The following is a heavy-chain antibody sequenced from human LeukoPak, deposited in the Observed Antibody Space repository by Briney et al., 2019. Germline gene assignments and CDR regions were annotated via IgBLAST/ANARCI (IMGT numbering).Heavy chain of an antibody. J-gene: IGHJ2*01. CDR3: ARHRRIVVVIGPDWYFDL. Sequence: NPSETLSFTCTVSGGAISSSSYYWGWIRQPQGWGLGWFGSIYYSGRTYYNPSLKSRLTISVDTSTNQISLKPTSVTPTPTAVYYCARHRRIVVVIGPDWYFDLWGRGTLVTVSS. V-gene: IGHV4-39*01. CDR1: GGAISSSSYY. D-gene: IGHD3-22*01. CDR2: IYYSGRT.